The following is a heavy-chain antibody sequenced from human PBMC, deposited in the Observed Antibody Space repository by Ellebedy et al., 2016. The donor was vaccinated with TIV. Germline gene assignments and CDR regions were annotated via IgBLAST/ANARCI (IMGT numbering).Heavy chain of an antibody. J-gene: IGHJ4*02. CDR3: TTVYRYNYDSV. Sequence: GGSLRLSCAASGSTFSNAWMNWVRQAPGKGLEWVGRIKSKTGGGAADYAAPVKGRFTISRDDSKNTLYLQMNSLKTEDTAVYFCTTVYRYNYDSVWGQGTLVTVSS. V-gene: IGHV3-15*01. CDR2: IKSKTGGGAA. D-gene: IGHD5-18*01. CDR1: GSTFSNAW.